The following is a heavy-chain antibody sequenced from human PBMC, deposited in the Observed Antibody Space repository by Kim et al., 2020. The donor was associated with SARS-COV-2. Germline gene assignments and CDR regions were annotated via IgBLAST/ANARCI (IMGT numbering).Heavy chain of an antibody. CDR1: GFTFSSYA. D-gene: IGHD5-12*01. CDR2: ISGSGGST. CDR3: AKDLMGIVATDRGGAFDI. V-gene: IGHV3-23*01. J-gene: IGHJ3*02. Sequence: GGSLRLSCAASGFTFSSYAMSWVRQAPGKGLEWVSAISGSGGSTYYADSVKGRFTISRDNSKNTLYLQMNSLRAEDTAVYYCAKDLMGIVATDRGGAFDIWGQGTMVTVSS.